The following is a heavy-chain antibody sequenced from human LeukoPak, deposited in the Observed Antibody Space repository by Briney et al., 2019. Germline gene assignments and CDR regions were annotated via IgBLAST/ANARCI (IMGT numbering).Heavy chain of an antibody. CDR2: ISGSGGNT. D-gene: IGHD6-13*01. V-gene: IGHV3-23*01. CDR3: AKVSWANYFDY. J-gene: IGHJ4*02. CDR1: GFTFSSYA. Sequence: GGSLRLSCAASGFTFSSYAMSWVRQAPGKGLEWVSGISGSGGNTHYADSVRGLFTISRDNSKNTLYLQMNTLRAEDTAIYYCAKVSWANYFDYWGRGTLVTVSS.